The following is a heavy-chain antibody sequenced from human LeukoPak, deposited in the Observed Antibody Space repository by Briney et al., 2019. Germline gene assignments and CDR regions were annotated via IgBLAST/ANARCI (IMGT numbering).Heavy chain of an antibody. D-gene: IGHD6-19*01. CDR2: INPNSGGT. J-gene: IGHJ4*02. V-gene: IGHV1-2*02. Sequence: ASVKVSCKASGYTFTGYYIHWVRQAPGQGLERMGWINPNSGGTNYAQKFQGRVTMTRDTSISTAYLELSRLRSDDTAVYYCATPHRSAYSSGWYFDYWGQGTLVTVSS. CDR1: GYTFTGYY. CDR3: ATPHRSAYSSGWYFDY.